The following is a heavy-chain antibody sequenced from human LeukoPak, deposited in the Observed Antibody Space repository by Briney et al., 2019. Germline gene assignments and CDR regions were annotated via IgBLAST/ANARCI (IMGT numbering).Heavy chain of an antibody. D-gene: IGHD4-17*01. CDR3: ARGPTDMTTVTTKSPFDY. Sequence: PSETLSLTCAVSGYSISSGYHCAWIRQPPGKGLEWIGTIFHSGSPYYNPSLNGRVTISLDTSKNRFSLKLTSVTAADTAVYYCARGPTDMTTVTTKSPFDYWGQGTLVTVSS. CDR2: IFHSGSP. J-gene: IGHJ4*02. CDR1: GYSISSGYH. V-gene: IGHV4-38-2*01.